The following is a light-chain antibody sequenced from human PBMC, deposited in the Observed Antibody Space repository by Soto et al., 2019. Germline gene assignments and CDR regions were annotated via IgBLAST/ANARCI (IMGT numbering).Light chain of an antibody. CDR1: SSVVGSYNL. CDR3: CSYAGRSTLV. V-gene: IGLV2-23*02. Sequence: QSVLTQPASVSGSPGQSITISCTGTSSVVGSYNLVSWYQQHPGKAPKLMIYEVSKRPSGVSNRFSGSKSGNTASLTISGLQAEDEADYYCCSYAGRSTLVFGGGTQLTVL. J-gene: IGLJ2*01. CDR2: EVS.